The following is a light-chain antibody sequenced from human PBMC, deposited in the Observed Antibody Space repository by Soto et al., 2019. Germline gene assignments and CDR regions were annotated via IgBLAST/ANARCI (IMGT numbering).Light chain of an antibody. V-gene: IGLV2-23*01. J-gene: IGLJ1*01. Sequence: QSALTQPASVSGSPGQSITISCTGTSSDVGSYNLVSWYQQHPGKAPKHMIYEGSKRPSGVSNRFSGSKSGNTASLTISGLQAEDEADYDCCSYAGSSTWVFGTGTKLTVL. CDR3: CSYAGSSTWV. CDR1: SSDVGSYNL. CDR2: EGS.